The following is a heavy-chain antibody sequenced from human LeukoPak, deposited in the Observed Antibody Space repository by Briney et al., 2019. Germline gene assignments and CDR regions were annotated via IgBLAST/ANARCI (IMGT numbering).Heavy chain of an antibody. CDR2: IYYSGST. CDR1: GGSISSYY. J-gene: IGHJ4*02. V-gene: IGHV4-59*01. CDR3: ARYGGYYFDY. Sequence: SETLSLTCTVSGGSISSYYWSWIRQPPGKGLECIGYIYYSGSTNFNPSLKSRVTISVDTSKNQFSLKLSSVTAADTAVYYCARYGGYYFDYWGQGTLVTVSS. D-gene: IGHD3-10*01.